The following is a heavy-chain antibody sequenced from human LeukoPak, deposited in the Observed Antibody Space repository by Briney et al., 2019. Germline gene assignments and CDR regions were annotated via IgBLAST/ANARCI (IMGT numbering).Heavy chain of an antibody. V-gene: IGHV1-69*13. D-gene: IGHD2-21*02. CDR2: IIPIFGAA. J-gene: IGHJ3*02. Sequence: ASVKVSCKASGGTFSSYAISWVRQAPGQGLEWMGGIIPIFGAANYAQKFQGRVTITADESTSTAYMELSSLRSEDTAVYYCAREEREYCGGDCNDAFDIWGQGTMVTVSS. CDR1: GGTFSSYA. CDR3: AREEREYCGGDCNDAFDI.